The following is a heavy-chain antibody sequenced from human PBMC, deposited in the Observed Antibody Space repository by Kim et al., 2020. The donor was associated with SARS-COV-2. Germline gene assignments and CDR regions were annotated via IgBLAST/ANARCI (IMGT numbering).Heavy chain of an antibody. CDR1: GFTFGDYA. CDR2: ISWNSNSM. V-gene: IGHV3-9*01. Sequence: GGSLRLSCAASGFTFGDYAMHWVRQAPGKGLEWVSGISWNSNSMGYADSVKGRFTISRDNAKNSLYLQMNSLRTEDTALYFCAKGYYGSGYNWFDPWGQGTLVTVSS. J-gene: IGHJ5*02. CDR3: AKGYYGSGYNWFDP. D-gene: IGHD3-10*01.